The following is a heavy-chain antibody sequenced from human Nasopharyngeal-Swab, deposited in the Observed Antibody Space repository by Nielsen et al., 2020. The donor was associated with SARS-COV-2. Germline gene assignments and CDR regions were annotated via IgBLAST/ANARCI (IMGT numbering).Heavy chain of an antibody. CDR2: IYYSGST. D-gene: IGHD3-10*01. J-gene: IGHJ6*02. V-gene: IGHV4-39*01. CDR1: GGSISSSSYY. Sequence: SETLSLTCTVSGGSISSSSYYWGWIRQPPGKGLEWIGSIYYSGSTYYNPSLKSRVTISVDTSKNQFSLKLSSVTAADTAVYYCARVLIYGSGSGGMDVWGQGTTVTVSS. CDR3: ARVLIYGSGSGGMDV.